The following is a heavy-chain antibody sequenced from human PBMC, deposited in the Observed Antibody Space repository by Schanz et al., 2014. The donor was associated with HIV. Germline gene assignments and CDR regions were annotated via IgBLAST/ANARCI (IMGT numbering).Heavy chain of an antibody. J-gene: IGHJ4*02. CDR1: GGSLSAFS. V-gene: IGHV4-34*01. Sequence: VHLEQWGAGLLKPSETLSLTCAFYGGSLSAFSWSWIRQSPDKGLEWVGEIDRFGGTNYIPSLKSRVTISVDSSKNQFSLKLDSVTAADTAVYYCARAKWPPRSRHFDFWGQGNLVTVSS. CDR3: ARAKWPPRSRHFDF. D-gene: IGHD6-13*01. CDR2: IDRFGGT.